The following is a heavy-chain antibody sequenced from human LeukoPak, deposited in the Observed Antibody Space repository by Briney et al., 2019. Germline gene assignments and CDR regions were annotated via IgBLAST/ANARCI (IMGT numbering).Heavy chain of an antibody. V-gene: IGHV4-30-4*01. CDR1: GGSISSGDYY. CDR2: IYYSGST. CDR3: ARGGYDSSGHDAFDI. D-gene: IGHD3-22*01. J-gene: IGHJ3*02. Sequence: SETLSLTCTVSGGSISSGDYYWSWIRQPPGKGLDWIGYIYYSGSTYYNPSLKSRVTISVDTSKNQFSLKLSSVTAADTAVYYCARGGYDSSGHDAFDIWGQGTMVTVSS.